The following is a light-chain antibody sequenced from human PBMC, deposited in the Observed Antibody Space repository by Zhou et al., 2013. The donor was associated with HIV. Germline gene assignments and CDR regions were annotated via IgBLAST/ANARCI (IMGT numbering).Light chain of an antibody. J-gene: IGKJ1*01. V-gene: IGKV1-5*03. CDR3: QQYKSEPPT. CDR1: QNINNW. Sequence: DIQMTQSPSTLSASIGDRVTITCRASQNINNWLAWYQQKPGKAPKLLIYQAFNLESGVPSRFSGSGSGTEFTLTISSLQPDDFATYYCQQYKSEPPTFGRGTKVEVK. CDR2: QAF.